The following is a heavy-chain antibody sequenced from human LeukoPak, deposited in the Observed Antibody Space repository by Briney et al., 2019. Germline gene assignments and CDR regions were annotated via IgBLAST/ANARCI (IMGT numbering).Heavy chain of an antibody. J-gene: IGHJ3*02. CDR3: ATTVETGDAFDI. CDR2: TYYRSKWYN. D-gene: IGHD1-1*01. CDR1: GDSVSNNSAA. V-gene: IGHV6-1*01. Sequence: SQTLSLTCAISGDSVSNNSAAWSWIRLSPSRGLEWLGRTYYRSKWYNDYAVSVRSRITINPDTSKNLFSLQLNSVTPEDTAEYYCATTVETGDAFDIWGPGTRVTVSS.